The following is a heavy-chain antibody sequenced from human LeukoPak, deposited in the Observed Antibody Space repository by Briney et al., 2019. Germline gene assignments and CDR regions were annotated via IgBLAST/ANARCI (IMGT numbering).Heavy chain of an antibody. V-gene: IGHV3-11*01. CDR3: ARKTASGPFDC. J-gene: IGHJ4*02. Sequence: PGGSLRLSCAASGFTFSDYYMTWIRQAPGKGLEGVSYISTSGTNMYYADSVKGRFTISRDNTRKSLYLQINNLRADDTAVYYCARKTASGPFDCWGQGTLVTVAS. CDR1: GFTFSDYY. CDR2: ISTSGTNM.